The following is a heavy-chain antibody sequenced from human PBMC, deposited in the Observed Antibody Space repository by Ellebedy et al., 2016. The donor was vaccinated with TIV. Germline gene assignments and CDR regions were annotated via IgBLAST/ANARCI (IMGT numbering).Heavy chain of an antibody. J-gene: IGHJ4*02. D-gene: IGHD6-13*01. CDR3: VSSSPVIDY. CDR1: GFTFSDYY. Sequence: GESLKISCVASGFTFSDYYMSWIRQAPGKGLEWVSTISTSSSYTKCADSVKGRFTISRDNAKHTLYLQMNSLRGEDTAVYYCVSSSPVIDYWGQGTLVTVSS. CDR2: ISTSSSYT. V-gene: IGHV3-11*06.